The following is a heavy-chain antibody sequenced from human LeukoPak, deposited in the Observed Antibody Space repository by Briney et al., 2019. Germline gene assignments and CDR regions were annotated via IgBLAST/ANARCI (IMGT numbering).Heavy chain of an antibody. J-gene: IGHJ4*02. D-gene: IGHD5-24*01. CDR3: AGRGDGNLYYFDH. Sequence: GGSLRLSCAASGFTFSSYWMSWVRQAPGKGLEWMANIKQDGGEKYYVDSVKGRFTISRDNAKNSLYLQMNSLSPEDTAVYYCAGRGDGNLYYFDHWSQGTLVTASS. CDR2: IKQDGGEK. CDR1: GFTFSSYW. V-gene: IGHV3-7*02.